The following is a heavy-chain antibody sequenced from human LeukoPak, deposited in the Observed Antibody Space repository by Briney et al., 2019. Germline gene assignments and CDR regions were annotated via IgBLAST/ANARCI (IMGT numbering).Heavy chain of an antibody. J-gene: IGHJ6*02. Sequence: GESLKISCKASGYSFSSYWIGWVRQMPGKGLEWMGIIYPDDSNTRYSPSFQGQVTISADKSISTAYLQWSSLKASDTAMYFCARQPHYYYGMDVWGQGTTVTVSS. CDR3: ARQPHYYYGMDV. V-gene: IGHV5-51*01. CDR1: GYSFSSYW. CDR2: IYPDDSNT.